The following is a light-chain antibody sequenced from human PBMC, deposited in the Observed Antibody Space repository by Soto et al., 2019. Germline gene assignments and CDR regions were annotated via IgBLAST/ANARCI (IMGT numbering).Light chain of an antibody. CDR2: NDD. V-gene: IGLV1-44*01. Sequence: QSVLAQPPSASGTPGQTVTISCSGSSSNIGTNSVNWYQQLPGAAPSLLIYNDDQRPSGVPDRFSGSKSGTSASLAISGLQSEDEADYFCAVWDETLIEVFGTGTQLTVL. J-gene: IGLJ1*01. CDR3: AVWDETLIEV. CDR1: SSNIGTNS.